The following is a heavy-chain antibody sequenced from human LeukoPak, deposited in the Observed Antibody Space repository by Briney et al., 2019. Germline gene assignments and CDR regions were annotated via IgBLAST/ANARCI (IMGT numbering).Heavy chain of an antibody. J-gene: IGHJ4*02. D-gene: IGHD3-22*01. V-gene: IGHV3-9*01. CDR3: AKAYDSSGYSSNDY. CDR1: GFTFDDYA. Sequence: PGGSLRLSCAASGFTFDDYAMHWVRQAPGKGLEWVSGISWNSDSIGYADSVKGRFTISRDNAKNSLYLQMNSLRAEDTALYYCAKAYDSSGYSSNDYWGQGTLVTVSS. CDR2: ISWNSDSI.